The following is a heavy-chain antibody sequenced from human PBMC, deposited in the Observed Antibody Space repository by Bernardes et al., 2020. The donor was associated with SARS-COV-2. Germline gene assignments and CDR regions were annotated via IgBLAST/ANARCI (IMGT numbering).Heavy chain of an antibody. Sequence: SVKVSCKASGVTFSNYAITWVRQAPGHGLEWMGGIIPLLRRANYAQKFQGRVKITADDSTGTAYMELSSLRSDDTAVYYCARSDYHTIFGVVTAYYFYDMDVWGQGTTVTVSS. CDR1: GVTFSNYA. J-gene: IGHJ6*02. CDR2: IIPLLRRA. V-gene: IGHV1-69*10. CDR3: ARSDYHTIFGVVTAYYFYDMDV. D-gene: IGHD3-3*01.